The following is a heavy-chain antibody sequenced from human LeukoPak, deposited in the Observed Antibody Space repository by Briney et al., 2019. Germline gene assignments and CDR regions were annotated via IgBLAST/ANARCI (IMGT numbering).Heavy chain of an antibody. CDR3: ARGFTYYYNISGYFDY. D-gene: IGHD3-22*01. CDR2: ISSSSSYM. V-gene: IGHV3-21*05. Sequence: GGSLRLSCAATGFTFSSYEINWVRQAPGKGLEWVSYISSSSSYMYLAGSVKGRFTISRDNAKSSLYLQMNSLRAECTAGYYCARGFTYYYNISGYFDYWGQGTLVTVSS. J-gene: IGHJ4*02. CDR1: GFTFSSYE.